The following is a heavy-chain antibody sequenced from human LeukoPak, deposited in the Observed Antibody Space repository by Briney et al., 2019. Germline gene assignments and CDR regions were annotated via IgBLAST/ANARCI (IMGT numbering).Heavy chain of an antibody. CDR1: GGSISSSLYH. D-gene: IGHD1-1*01. CDR3: ARQIVGTSWNYYYSYIDV. J-gene: IGHJ6*03. Sequence: SETLSLTCSVSGGSISSSLYHWGWLRQPPGKGLEWIGNVFHSGNTYSSPSLQSRVAFSVDTSKNQFSLKLTSVTATDTAVYYCARQIVGTSWNYYYSYIDVWGKGTWVSVSS. V-gene: IGHV4-39*01. CDR2: VFHSGNT.